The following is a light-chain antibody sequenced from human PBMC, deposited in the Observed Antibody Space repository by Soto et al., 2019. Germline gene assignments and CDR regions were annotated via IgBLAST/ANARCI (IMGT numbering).Light chain of an antibody. V-gene: IGKV3-11*01. Sequence: IVLTQSPATLSLSPGERATIFCRASQTVSRFLVWYQQKPGQAPRLLIYDASNRATGVPARFSGSGSGTDFSITISRLEPEDFAVYYCQQRSDWPITFGPGTRLEIK. CDR3: QQRSDWPIT. J-gene: IGKJ5*01. CDR2: DAS. CDR1: QTVSRF.